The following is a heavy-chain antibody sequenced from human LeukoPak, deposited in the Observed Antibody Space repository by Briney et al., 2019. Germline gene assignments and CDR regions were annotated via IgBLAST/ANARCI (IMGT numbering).Heavy chain of an antibody. CDR1: GFTFNTYS. D-gene: IGHD2-2*02. Sequence: GGSLRLSCEASGFTFNTYSMNWARQAPGKGLEWVSSIDSSGGYMFYADSVKGRFIISRDNAKDSLYLQMNSLRAEDTALYYCAKGANTYRDYYYMDVWGRGTTVTVSS. J-gene: IGHJ6*03. V-gene: IGHV3-21*04. CDR3: AKGANTYRDYYYMDV. CDR2: IDSSGGYM.